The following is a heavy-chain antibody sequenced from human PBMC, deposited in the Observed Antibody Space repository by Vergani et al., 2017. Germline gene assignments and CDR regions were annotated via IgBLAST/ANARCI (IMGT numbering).Heavy chain of an antibody. V-gene: IGHV3-48*01. J-gene: IGHJ3*02. D-gene: IGHD5-18*01. Sequence: EVQLVESGGGLVQPGGSLRLSCAASGFTFSSYSMNWVRQAPGKGLEWVSYISSSSSTIYYADSVKGRFTISRDNAKNSLYLQMNSLRAEDTAVYYCAKDWIQLWLSLAFDIWGQGTMVTVSS. CDR1: GFTFSSYS. CDR2: ISSSSSTI. CDR3: AKDWIQLWLSLAFDI.